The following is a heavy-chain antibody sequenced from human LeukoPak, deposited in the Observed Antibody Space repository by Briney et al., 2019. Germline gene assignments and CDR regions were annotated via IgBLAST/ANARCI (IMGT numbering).Heavy chain of an antibody. CDR3: ARGGISVFPY. CDR2: ISNSGST. D-gene: IGHD2/OR15-2a*01. V-gene: IGHV4-59*06. J-gene: IGHJ4*02. Sequence: SETLSLTCTVSGSSISSHYWSWIRQPAGKGLEWIGYISNSGSTYYNPSLKSRVIISVDTSKNQFSLNLSSVTAADTAVYYCARGGISVFPYWGRGTLVTVSS. CDR1: GSSISSHY.